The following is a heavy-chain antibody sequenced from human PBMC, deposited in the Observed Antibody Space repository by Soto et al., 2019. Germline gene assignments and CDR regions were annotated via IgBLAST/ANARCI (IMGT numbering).Heavy chain of an antibody. CDR3: AGDDYGDLEFDY. CDR1: GGSINSGGYY. V-gene: IGHV4-61*02. CDR2: IYTSGST. J-gene: IGHJ4*02. D-gene: IGHD4-17*01. Sequence: PSETLSLTCTVSGGSINSGGYYWIWIRQPAGKGLEWIGRIYTSGSTNYNPSLKSRVTMSVDTSKNQFSLKLSSVTAADTAVYYCAGDDYGDLEFDYWGQGTLVTVSS.